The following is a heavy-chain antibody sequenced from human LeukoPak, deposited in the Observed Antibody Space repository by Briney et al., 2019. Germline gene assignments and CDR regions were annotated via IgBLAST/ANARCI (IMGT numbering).Heavy chain of an antibody. D-gene: IGHD2-2*01. CDR3: ARGTFIVVVPAAMHPAYSSSWYVGNWFDP. CDR1: GYTFTCYY. J-gene: IGHJ5*02. Sequence: ASVKVSCKASGYTFTCYYMHWVRQAPGQGLEWMGWINPNSGGTNYAQKFQGRVTMTRDTSISTAYMELGRLRSDDTAVYYCARGTFIVVVPAAMHPAYSSSWYVGNWFDPSGQGTLVTVSS. CDR2: INPNSGGT. V-gene: IGHV1-2*02.